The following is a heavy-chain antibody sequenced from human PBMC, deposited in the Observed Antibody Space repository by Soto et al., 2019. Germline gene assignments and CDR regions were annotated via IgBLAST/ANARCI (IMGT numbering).Heavy chain of an antibody. CDR1: GFTFSSYW. CDR2: INSDGSST. CDR3: ARDPSTYYDFWSGRYYMDV. V-gene: IGHV3-74*01. D-gene: IGHD3-3*01. J-gene: IGHJ6*03. Sequence: GGSLRLSCAASGFTFSSYWMHWVRQAPGKGLVWVSRINSDGSSTSYADSVKGRFTISRDNAKNTLYLQMNSLRAEDTAVYYCARDPSTYYDFWSGRYYMDVWGKGTTVTVSS.